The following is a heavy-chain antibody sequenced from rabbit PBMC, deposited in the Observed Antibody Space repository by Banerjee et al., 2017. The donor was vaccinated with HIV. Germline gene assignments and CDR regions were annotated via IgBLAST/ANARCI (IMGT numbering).Heavy chain of an antibody. CDR2: INTSSGST. V-gene: IGHV1S45*01. D-gene: IGHD4-1*01. Sequence: QEQLKETGGGLVQPGGSLTLSCTASGIDFSSYYMSWVRQAPGKGLEWIGCINTSSGSTVYATWAKGRFTISRTSSTTVALQMTSLTAADTATYFCARDLAGVIGWNFNLWGPGTLVTVS. CDR3: ARDLAGVIGWNFNL. CDR1: GIDFSSYY. J-gene: IGHJ4*01.